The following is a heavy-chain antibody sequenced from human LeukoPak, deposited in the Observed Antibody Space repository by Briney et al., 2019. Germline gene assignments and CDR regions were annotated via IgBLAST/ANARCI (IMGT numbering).Heavy chain of an antibody. Sequence: GASVKVSCKASGGTFSSYAISWVGQAPGHALEWIGGIIPIFGTANYAQKFQSRDTITTDESTSTAYMELSSLRSEDTAVYYCAREADGSGSYYPYYYYMDVWGKGTTVTVSS. CDR2: IIPIFGTA. CDR3: AREADGSGSYYPYYYYMDV. CDR1: GGTFSSYA. D-gene: IGHD3-10*01. V-gene: IGHV1-69*05. J-gene: IGHJ6*03.